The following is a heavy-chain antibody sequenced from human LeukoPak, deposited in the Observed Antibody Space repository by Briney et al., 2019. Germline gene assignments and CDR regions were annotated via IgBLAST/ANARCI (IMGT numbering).Heavy chain of an antibody. CDR1: GGSISSGDYY. CDR2: IYYSGST. D-gene: IGHD3-10*01. CDR3: ARHSEYGSGSYYPDY. V-gene: IGHV4-30-4*08. J-gene: IGHJ4*02. Sequence: SETLSLTCTVSGGSISSGDYYWSWIRQPPGKGLEWIGYIYYSGSTYYNPSLKSRVTISVDTSKNQFSLKLSSVTAADTAVYYCARHSEYGSGSYYPDYWGQGTLVTVSS.